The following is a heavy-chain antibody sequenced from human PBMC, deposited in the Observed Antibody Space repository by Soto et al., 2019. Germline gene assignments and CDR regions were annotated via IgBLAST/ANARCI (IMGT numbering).Heavy chain of an antibody. D-gene: IGHD3-22*01. CDR2: IRSKTSSETR. Sequence: EVQLVESGGSLVTPGGSLRRSCAASGFPFTKAWMTWFRQAPGKGLEWVGRIRSKTSSETREYAAPVKGRFTISRDDSKNMLYLEMNSLKIEDTGVYYCTTDGFTVIVGIWGQGTMVTVSS. J-gene: IGHJ3*02. CDR1: GFPFTKAW. V-gene: IGHV3-15*01. CDR3: TTDGFTVIVGI.